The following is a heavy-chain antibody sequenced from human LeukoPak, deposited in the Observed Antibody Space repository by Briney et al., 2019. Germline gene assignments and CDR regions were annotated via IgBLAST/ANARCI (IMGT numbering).Heavy chain of an antibody. Sequence: PGGSLRLSCVASGFTFSSYWMTWVRQAPGKGLEWVANIRADGSEKYYVDSVKGRFTISRDNAKNSLYLQTNSLRAEDTAVYYCANYCSSSSCSQPFDYWGQGTLVTVSS. D-gene: IGHD2-2*01. CDR1: GFTFSSYW. CDR2: IRADGSEK. V-gene: IGHV3-7*01. CDR3: ANYCSSSSCSQPFDY. J-gene: IGHJ4*02.